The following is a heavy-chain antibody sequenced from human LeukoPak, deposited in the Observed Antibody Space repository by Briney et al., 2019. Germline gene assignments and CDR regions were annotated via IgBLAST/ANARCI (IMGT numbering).Heavy chain of an antibody. CDR2: IYYSGST. V-gene: IGHV4-59*04. J-gene: IGHJ4*02. CDR3: ARRLKTVVAEFYFDS. CDR1: GGSISSYY. D-gene: IGHD3-22*01. Sequence: SETLSLTCTVSGGSISSYYWSWIRQPPGKGLEWIGYIYYSGSTYYNPSLKSRVTIFVDTSKNQISLKVTSVTAADTAVYYCARRLKTVVAEFYFDSWGQGTLVTVSS.